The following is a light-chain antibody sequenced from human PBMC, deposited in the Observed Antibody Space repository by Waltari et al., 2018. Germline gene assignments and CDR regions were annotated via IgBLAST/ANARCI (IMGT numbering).Light chain of an antibody. CDR2: DDN. J-gene: IGLJ2*01. CDR1: ALPNKF. CDR3: FSTVSNGYHL. Sequence: YELTQPPSVSVSPGQTARITCSGDALPNKFAYWYQQKSGQAPVLVIYDDNRRPSGIPGRFSGSSSGTVATLTISGAQVEDEGDYYCFSTVSNGYHLFGGGTKLTVL. V-gene: IGLV3-10*01.